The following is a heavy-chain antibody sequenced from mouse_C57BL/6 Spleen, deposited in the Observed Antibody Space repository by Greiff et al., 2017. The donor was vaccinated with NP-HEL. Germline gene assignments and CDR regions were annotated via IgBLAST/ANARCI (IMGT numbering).Heavy chain of an antibody. D-gene: IGHD1-1*01. J-gene: IGHJ3*01. CDR1: GFTFSDYR. V-gene: IGHV5-17*01. Sequence: EVQRVESGGGLVKPGGSLKLSCAASGFTFSDYRMHWVRQAPEKGLEWVAYISSGSSTIYYADTVKGRFTISRDSAKNTLFLQMTSLRSEDTAMYYCARRYYGTPFAYWGQGTLVTVSA. CDR3: ARRYYGTPFAY. CDR2: ISSGSSTI.